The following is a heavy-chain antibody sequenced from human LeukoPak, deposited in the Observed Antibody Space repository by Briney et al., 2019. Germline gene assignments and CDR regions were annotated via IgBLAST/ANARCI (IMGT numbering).Heavy chain of an antibody. D-gene: IGHD2-21*01. CDR3: ARVGVYSSEFDY. Sequence: PSETLSLTCTVSGGSISSGGYYWSWIRQHPGKGLEWIGYIYYSGSTYYNPSLKSRVTISVDTSKNQFSLKLSSVTAADTAVYYCARVGVYSSEFDYWGQGTLVTVSS. CDR1: GGSISSGGYY. J-gene: IGHJ4*02. CDR2: IYYSGST. V-gene: IGHV4-31*03.